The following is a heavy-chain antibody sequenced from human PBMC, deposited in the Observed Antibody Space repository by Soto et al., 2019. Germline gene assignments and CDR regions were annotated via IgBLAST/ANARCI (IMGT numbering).Heavy chain of an antibody. J-gene: IGHJ4*02. V-gene: IGHV3-15*07. CDR2: IKSKTDGGTT. Sequence: ESGGGLVKPGGSLRLSCAASGFTFSNAWMNWVRQAPGKGLEWVGRIKSKTDGGTTDYAGPVKGRFTISRDDSKNTLYLQMNSLKTEDTAVYYCTTDSDYSNYFEYDYWGQGTLVTVSS. CDR3: TTDSDYSNYFEYDY. D-gene: IGHD4-4*01. CDR1: GFTFSNAW.